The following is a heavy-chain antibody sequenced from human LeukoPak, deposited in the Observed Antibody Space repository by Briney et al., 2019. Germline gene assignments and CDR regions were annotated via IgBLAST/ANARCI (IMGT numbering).Heavy chain of an antibody. CDR3: ASLPWLVRWVYY. CDR2: ISSSSYI. J-gene: IGHJ4*02. Sequence: GGSLRLSCVASGFTFSSYSMNWVRQAPGKRLEWVSSISSSSYIYYADSVKGRFTISRDNAKNSLYLQMNSLRAEDTAVYYCASLPWLVRWVYYWGQGTLVTVSS. D-gene: IGHD6-19*01. V-gene: IGHV3-21*01. CDR1: GFTFSSYS.